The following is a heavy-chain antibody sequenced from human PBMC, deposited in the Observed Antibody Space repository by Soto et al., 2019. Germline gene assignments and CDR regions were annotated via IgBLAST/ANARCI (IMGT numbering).Heavy chain of an antibody. J-gene: IGHJ6*04. Sequence: QVQLEESGPGLVKPSETLSLTCTVSGVSISSHYWSRVRQAPGKGLAWIGCIYYRGNTFDNPSLKRRGPISVDTSHSQFARKLDSVTPADTAVYYCARDGREASGIDVWGKGPAVTVSS. CDR2: IYYRGNT. V-gene: IGHV4-59*11. CDR3: ARDGREASGIDV. D-gene: IGHD1-26*01. CDR1: GVSISSHY.